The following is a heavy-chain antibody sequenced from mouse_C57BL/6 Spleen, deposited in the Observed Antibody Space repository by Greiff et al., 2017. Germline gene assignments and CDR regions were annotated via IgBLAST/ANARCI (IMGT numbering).Heavy chain of an antibody. V-gene: IGHV1-15*01. CDR1: GYTFTDCE. CDR3: TGKGYPAWFAY. D-gene: IGHD3-1*01. J-gene: IGHJ3*01. Sequence: QVQLQQSGAELVRPGASVTLSCKASGYTFTDCEMHWVKQAPGHGLEWIGAIDPETGGTAYNQKFKGKAILTADKSSSTAYMDLRSLTSEDSAVYYCTGKGYPAWFAYWGQGTLVTVSA. CDR2: IDPETGGT.